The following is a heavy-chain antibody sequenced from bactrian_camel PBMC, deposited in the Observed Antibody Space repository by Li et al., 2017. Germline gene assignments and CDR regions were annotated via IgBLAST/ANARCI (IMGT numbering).Heavy chain of an antibody. CDR1: GFTFDEVD. CDR2: ISSDGTT. Sequence: QVQLVESGGGSVQAGGSLTLSCTASGFTFDEVDMGWYRQTSQNECELVSTISSDGTTFYAGSVKGRFTISKDNERKILYLQMNSLRPNDTGMYYCAAHAEGRGVAGGISMFTLFEDGYWGQGTQVTVS. CDR3: AAHAEGRGVAGGISMFTLFEDGY. D-gene: IGHD6*01. J-gene: IGHJ6*01. V-gene: IGHV3S55*01.